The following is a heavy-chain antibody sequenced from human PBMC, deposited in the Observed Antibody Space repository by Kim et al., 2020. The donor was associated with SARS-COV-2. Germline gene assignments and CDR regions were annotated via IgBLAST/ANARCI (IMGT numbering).Heavy chain of an antibody. CDR3: ARDNAMIVAHPFDY. V-gene: IGHV1-69*13. D-gene: IGHD3-22*01. J-gene: IGHJ4*02. CDR2: IIPIFGTA. Sequence: SVKVSCKASGGTFSSYAISWVRQAPGQGLEWMGGIIPIFGTANYAQKFQGRVTITADESTSTAYMELSSLRSEDTAVYYCARDNAMIVAHPFDYWGQGTLVTVSS. CDR1: GGTFSSYA.